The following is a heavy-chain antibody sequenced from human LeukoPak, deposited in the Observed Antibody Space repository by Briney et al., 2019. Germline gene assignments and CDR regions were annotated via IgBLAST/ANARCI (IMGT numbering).Heavy chain of an antibody. Sequence: SGGSLRLSCEVSGFTFSSYAMSWVRQAPGKGLEWVSAISGSGGTTNYADSVKGRLTISRDNSQNTLYLQMNSLRAEDTAVYYCAKRTPYSGGSYYFDYWGQGTLVTVSS. CDR1: GFTFSSYA. CDR2: ISGSGGTT. V-gene: IGHV3-23*01. CDR3: AKRTPYSGGSYYFDY. D-gene: IGHD2-15*01. J-gene: IGHJ4*02.